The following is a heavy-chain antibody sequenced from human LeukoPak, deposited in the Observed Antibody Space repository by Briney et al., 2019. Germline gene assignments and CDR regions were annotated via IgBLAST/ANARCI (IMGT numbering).Heavy chain of an antibody. CDR3: AEDIRAAREVDY. D-gene: IGHD6-6*01. V-gene: IGHV3-23*01. Sequence: GGSLRLSXAASGFTFSSYAMSWVRQAPGKGLEWVSAISGSGGSTYYADSVKGRFTISRDNSKNTLYLQMNSLRAEDTAVYYCAEDIRAAREVDYWGQGTLVTVSS. J-gene: IGHJ4*02. CDR1: GFTFSSYA. CDR2: ISGSGGST.